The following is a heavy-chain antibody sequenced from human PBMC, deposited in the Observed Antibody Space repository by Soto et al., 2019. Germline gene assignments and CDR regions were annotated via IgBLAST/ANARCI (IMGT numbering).Heavy chain of an antibody. CDR3: ARGPSGWYGFDY. V-gene: IGHV3-74*01. CDR1: GFIISSNW. D-gene: IGHD6-19*01. J-gene: IGHJ4*02. CDR2: INSDGSTT. Sequence: EVQLVESGGGLVQPGGSLRLSCADSGFIISSNWMHWVRQAPGKGLVLVSRINSDGSTTSYADSVKGRFTISRDNAKNTLYLQMNGLRAEDTAVYYCARGPSGWYGFDYWGQGTLVTVSS.